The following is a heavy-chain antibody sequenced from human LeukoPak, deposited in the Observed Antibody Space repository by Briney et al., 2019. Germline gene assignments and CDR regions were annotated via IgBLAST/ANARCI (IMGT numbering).Heavy chain of an antibody. V-gene: IGHV4-34*01. Sequence: PSETRSLTCAVYGGSFSGYYWSWIRQPPGKGLEWIGEINHSGSTNFNPSRKSRVTISLDTSKSQFSLKLSSVTAAGTAVYYCARRGPGHRNDYLGQGTLVTVSS. D-gene: IGHD1-14*01. CDR2: INHSGST. CDR1: GGSFSGYY. CDR3: ARRGPGHRNDY. J-gene: IGHJ4*02.